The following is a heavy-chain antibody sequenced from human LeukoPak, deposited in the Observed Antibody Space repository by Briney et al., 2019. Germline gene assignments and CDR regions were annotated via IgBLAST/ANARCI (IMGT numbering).Heavy chain of an antibody. J-gene: IGHJ6*02. D-gene: IGHD3-3*01. V-gene: IGHV3-7*01. CDR1: GFTFSSYW. Sequence: GGSLRLSYAASGFTFSSYWMSWVRQAPGKGLEWVANIKQDGSEKYYVDSVKGRFTISRDNAKNSLYLQMNSLRAEDTAVYYCARGGGILRFLEWLSSRGMDVWGQGTTVTVSS. CDR2: IKQDGSEK. CDR3: ARGGGILRFLEWLSSRGMDV.